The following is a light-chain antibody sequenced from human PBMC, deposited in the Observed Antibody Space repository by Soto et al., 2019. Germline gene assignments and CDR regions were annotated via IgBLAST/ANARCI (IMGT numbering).Light chain of an antibody. CDR3: QQYGSSPYT. V-gene: IGKV3-20*01. Sequence: EIVLTQSPGTLSLSPGERTTLSCLASQSVSSNFLDWYQQKPGQAPRLLIYGASSRATGIPDRFSGSGSGTDFTLTISRLEPEDFAVYYCQQYGSSPYTFGQGTRLEIK. J-gene: IGKJ5*01. CDR1: QSVSSNF. CDR2: GAS.